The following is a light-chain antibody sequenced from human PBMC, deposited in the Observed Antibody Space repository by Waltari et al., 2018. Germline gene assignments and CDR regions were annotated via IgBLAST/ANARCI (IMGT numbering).Light chain of an antibody. CDR1: TSNIGSHS. CDR3: AAWDDALTGPL. CDR2: SDR. V-gene: IGLV1-44*01. J-gene: IGLJ3*02. Sequence: QSLLTQPPSVSGPPGHTVTISCSGSTSNIGSHSVNWYHHVPGTAPQLLIFSDRQRHSGVPDRFSASKSGATASLVISGLQSEDEGDYYCAAWDDALTGPLFGGGTKLTVL.